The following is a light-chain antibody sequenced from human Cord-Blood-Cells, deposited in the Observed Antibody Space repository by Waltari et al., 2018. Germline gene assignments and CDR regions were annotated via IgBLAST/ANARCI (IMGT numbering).Light chain of an antibody. CDR3: QQYYSTPYT. Sequence: DIVLTQSPVSMAVSLGERATINCKSSQSVLYSSNNKNYLAGYQQKPGQPPKLLIYWASTRESGVPDRFSGSGSGTDFTLTISSLQAEDVAVYYCQQYYSTPYTFGQGTKLEIK. CDR1: QSVLYSSNNKNY. J-gene: IGKJ2*01. CDR2: WAS. V-gene: IGKV4-1*01.